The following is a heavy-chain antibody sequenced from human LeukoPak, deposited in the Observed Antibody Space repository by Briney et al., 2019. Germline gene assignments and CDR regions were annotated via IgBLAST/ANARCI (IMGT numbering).Heavy chain of an antibody. CDR2: IYYSGST. CDR1: GGSISSGGYY. CDR3: AREPVTNTGGAFDI. Sequence: SQTLSRTCTVSGGSISSGGYYWRWIRQHPGKGLEWIGYIYYSGSTYYNPSLKSRVTISVDTSKNQFSLKLSSVTAADTAVYYCAREPVTNTGGAFDIWGQGTMVTVSS. J-gene: IGHJ3*02. V-gene: IGHV4-31*03. D-gene: IGHD4-23*01.